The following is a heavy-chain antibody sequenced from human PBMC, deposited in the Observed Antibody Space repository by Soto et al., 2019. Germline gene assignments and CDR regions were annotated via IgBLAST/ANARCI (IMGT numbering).Heavy chain of an antibody. D-gene: IGHD2-21*01. J-gene: IGHJ4*02. Sequence: QVQLVQSGAEVKEPGSSVKVSCKASGGGNLRDYRTTWVRRAPGQGLEWMGGIITKLGSANYAQNLQGRGTVTADESTSTVSKSLMPRTSADTAVYYCARGGDRYNFAAVYWGQGTPVTGSS. CDR3: ARGGDRYNFAAVY. CDR2: IITKLGSA. V-gene: IGHV1-69*01. CDR1: GGGNLRDYR.